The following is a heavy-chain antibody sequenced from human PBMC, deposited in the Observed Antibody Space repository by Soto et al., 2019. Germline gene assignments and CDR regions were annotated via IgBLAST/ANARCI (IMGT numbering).Heavy chain of an antibody. CDR2: ISTGGGSR. Sequence: GGSLRLSCAASGFTFSGSAMSWVRQAPGKGLEWVPGISTGGGSRDYADSVKGRFTISRDNSKNTLYLQMSSLRAEDTAVYYCARNVLRGYCSSSSCPFDPWGQGTLVTVSS. D-gene: IGHD2-2*01. J-gene: IGHJ5*02. V-gene: IGHV3-23*01. CDR3: ARNVLRGYCSSSSCPFDP. CDR1: GFTFSGSA.